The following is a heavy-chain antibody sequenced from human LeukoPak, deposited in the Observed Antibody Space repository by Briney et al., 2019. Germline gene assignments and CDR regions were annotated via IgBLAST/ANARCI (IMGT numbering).Heavy chain of an antibody. J-gene: IGHJ4*02. V-gene: IGHV3-30*04. CDR3: VRDNYGGILDF. Sequence: GRSLRLSCAASGFTFTRYTMHWVRQAPGKGLEWVAAVLYDGSNKYYADSVKGRFTLSRDNSKNTLSLQMNTLRADDTAVYYCVRDNYGGILDFWGQGTLVTVSS. CDR1: GFTFTRYT. D-gene: IGHD2-21*01. CDR2: VLYDGSNK.